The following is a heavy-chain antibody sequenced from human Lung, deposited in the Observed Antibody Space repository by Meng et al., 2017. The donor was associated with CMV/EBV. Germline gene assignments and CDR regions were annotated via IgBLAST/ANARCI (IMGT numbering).Heavy chain of an antibody. J-gene: IGHJ6*02. V-gene: IGHV3-43D*03. CDR2: ISWDGGNA. Sequence: GGSLRLXCAASGFTFDDYGMHWVRQAPGKGLEWIALISWDGGNAYYAAPVKGRFTISRDNTKNSLYLQMDRLRVEDTAFYYCVKDRGYPAGALMHGMDVWGQGTTVTVSS. D-gene: IGHD3-10*01. CDR3: VKDRGYPAGALMHGMDV. CDR1: GFTFDDYG.